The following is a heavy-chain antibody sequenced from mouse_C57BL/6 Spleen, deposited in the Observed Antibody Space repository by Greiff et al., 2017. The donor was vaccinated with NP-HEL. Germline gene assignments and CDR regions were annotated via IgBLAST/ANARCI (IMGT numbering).Heavy chain of an antibody. J-gene: IGHJ2*01. CDR2: IDPSDSYT. CDR1: GYTFTSYW. D-gene: IGHD1-1*01. CDR3: ARWGYYGSPFDY. V-gene: IGHV1-69*01. Sequence: VQLQQPGAELVMPGASVKLSCKASGYTFTSYWMHWVKQRPGQGLEWIGEIDPSDSYTNYNQKFKGKSTLTVDKSSSTAYMQLSSLTSEDSAVYYCARWGYYGSPFDYWGQGTTLTVSS.